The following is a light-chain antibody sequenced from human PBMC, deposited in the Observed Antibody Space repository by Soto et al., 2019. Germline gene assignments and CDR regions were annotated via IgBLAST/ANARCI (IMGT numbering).Light chain of an antibody. CDR1: QSVSSSY. V-gene: IGKV3-20*01. CDR2: GAS. CDR3: QQYGSSLLT. Sequence: DIVLTQSPGPLSLSPGERATLSCRSSQSVSSSYLAWYQQKPGQAPRLIIYGASSRATGIPDRFSGSGSGTDFTLTISRLEPEDVAVYYCQQYGSSLLTLGGGTKVDIK. J-gene: IGKJ4*01.